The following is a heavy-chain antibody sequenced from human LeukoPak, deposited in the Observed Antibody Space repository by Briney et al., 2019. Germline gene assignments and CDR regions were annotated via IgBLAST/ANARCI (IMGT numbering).Heavy chain of an antibody. J-gene: IGHJ4*02. CDR2: IYYSGST. D-gene: IGHD3-16*01. Sequence: SETLSLTCTVSGGSISSYYWSWIRQPPGKGLEWIGYIYYSGSTNYNPSLKSRVTISVDTSKNQFFLKLSSVTAADTAAYYCARDLGRGGYFDYWGQGTLVTVSS. CDR1: GGSISSYY. CDR3: ARDLGRGGYFDY. V-gene: IGHV4-59*01.